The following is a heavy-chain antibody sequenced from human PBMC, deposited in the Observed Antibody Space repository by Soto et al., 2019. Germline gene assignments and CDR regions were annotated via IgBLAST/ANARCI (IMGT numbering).Heavy chain of an antibody. J-gene: IGHJ6*02. V-gene: IGHV3-30*18. CDR1: GFTFSTYG. CDR3: AKDEVRTPALYAMDV. CDR2: ISYDGSNK. D-gene: IGHD3-10*01. Sequence: AGGALRLSCSASGFTFSTYGMHWVRQAPGKGLEWVAVISYDGSNKNYADSVKGRFTISRDNSKNTLYLQMNSLRVEDTAMYYCAKDEVRTPALYAMDVWGQGTTVTVSS.